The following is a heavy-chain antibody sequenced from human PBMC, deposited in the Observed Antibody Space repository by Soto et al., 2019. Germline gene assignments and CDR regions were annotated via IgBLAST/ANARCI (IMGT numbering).Heavy chain of an antibody. CDR2: ISSNGGST. V-gene: IGHV3-64*01. CDR3: ATDHVGYCSGGSCYPALDY. Sequence: EVQLVESGGGLVQPGGSLRLSCAASGFTFSSYAMHWVRQAPGKGLEYVSAISSNGGSTYYANSVKGRFTISRDNSKNTLYLQMGSLRAEDMAVYYCATDHVGYCSGGSCYPALDYWGQGTLVTVSS. CDR1: GFTFSSYA. D-gene: IGHD2-15*01. J-gene: IGHJ4*02.